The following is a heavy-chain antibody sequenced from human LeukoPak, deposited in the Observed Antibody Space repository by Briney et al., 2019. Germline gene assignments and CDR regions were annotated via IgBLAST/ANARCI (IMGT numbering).Heavy chain of an antibody. CDR2: ISGDGART. CDR3: AKGGLTTPLHY. CDR1: AFPFSTYV. J-gene: IGHJ4*02. Sequence: GGSLRLSCAASAFPFSTYVMSWVGPAPAGGVEWISSISGDGARTYYTNSVKGRLTISGDNPKNTLFLQVNSLRIEDTAVYYCAKGGLTTPLHYGGQGTLVTVSS. V-gene: IGHV3-23*01. D-gene: IGHD1-14*01.